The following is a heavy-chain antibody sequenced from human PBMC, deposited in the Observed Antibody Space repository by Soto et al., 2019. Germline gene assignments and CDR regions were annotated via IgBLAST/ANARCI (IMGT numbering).Heavy chain of an antibody. CDR3: AGWVLGGYCSGGSCHDDAFDI. V-gene: IGHV1-69*13. J-gene: IGHJ3*02. D-gene: IGHD2-15*01. CDR2: IIPIFGTA. CDR1: GGTFSSYA. Sequence: SVKVSCKASGGTFSSYAISWVRQAPGQGLEWMGGIIPIFGTANYAQKFQGRVTITADESTSTAYMELSSLRSEDTAVYYCAGWVLGGYCSGGSCHDDAFDIWGQGTMVTV.